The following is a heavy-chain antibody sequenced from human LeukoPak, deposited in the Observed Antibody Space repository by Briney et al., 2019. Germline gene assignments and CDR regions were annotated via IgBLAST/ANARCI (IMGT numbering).Heavy chain of an antibody. CDR3: ARGSGRIGVVVVPAASDY. CDR2: ISSGSSYI. D-gene: IGHD2-2*01. CDR1: RFTFSSYS. V-gene: IGHV3-21*01. Sequence: GGSLRLSCAASRFTFSSYSMNWVRQAPGKGLEWVSSISSGSSYIYYADSVKGRFTISRDNAKNSLYLQMNSLRTEDTDVYYCARGSGRIGVVVVPAASDYWGQGTLVTVSS. J-gene: IGHJ4*02.